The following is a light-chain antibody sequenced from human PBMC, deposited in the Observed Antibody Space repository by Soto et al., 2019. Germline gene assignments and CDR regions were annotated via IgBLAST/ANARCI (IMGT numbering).Light chain of an antibody. CDR2: GAS. CDR3: QQYNDWPQT. V-gene: IGKV3-15*01. CDR1: QSVSSN. J-gene: IGKJ1*01. Sequence: EIVLTQSPATLSVSSGERATLSCRASQSVSSNLAWYQQMPGQAPRLLIYGASTRATGLPARFSGSGSGTEFTLTIRSLQSEDFAVYYCQQYNDWPQTFGQGTKVEIK.